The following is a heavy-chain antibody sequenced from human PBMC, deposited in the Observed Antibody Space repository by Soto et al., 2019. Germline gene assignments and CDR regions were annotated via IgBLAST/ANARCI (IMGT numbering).Heavy chain of an antibody. J-gene: IGHJ4*02. CDR2: ISAYDGLT. D-gene: IGHD3-22*01. CDR3: ARVIYHDTSGYYDVDY. CDR1: GYIFTNYG. V-gene: IGHV1-18*01. Sequence: QVQLVQSAAEVKKPGASVKVSCKTSGYIFTNYGISWVRQAPGQGLEWMGWISAYDGLTNHSQKFQGRVTMTTDTSTRTAYMELRSLSSDDAAVYYCARVIYHDTSGYYDVDYWGQGTLVTVSS.